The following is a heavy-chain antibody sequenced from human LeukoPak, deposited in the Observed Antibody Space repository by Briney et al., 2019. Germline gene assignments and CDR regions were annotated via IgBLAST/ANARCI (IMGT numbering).Heavy chain of an antibody. J-gene: IGHJ2*01. CDR3: ASASGSYRPRGPAVLPDL. Sequence: SVKVSCKASGGTFSSYAISWVRQAPGQGLEWMGGIIPIFGTANYAQKFQGRVTITAAESTSTAYMELSSLRSEDTAVYYCASASGSYRPRGPAVLPDLWGRGTLVTVSS. V-gene: IGHV1-69*13. CDR2: IIPIFGTA. D-gene: IGHD1-26*01. CDR1: GGTFSSYA.